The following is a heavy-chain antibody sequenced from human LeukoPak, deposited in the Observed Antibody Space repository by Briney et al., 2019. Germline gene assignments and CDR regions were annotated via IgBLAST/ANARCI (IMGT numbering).Heavy chain of an antibody. CDR1: GFTFSTYG. CDR3: GTSARTYIGSSLDY. D-gene: IGHD2-15*01. V-gene: IGHV3-74*01. Sequence: PAGGSLRLSCAASGFTFSTYGMHWAPQDPGKGRVGVSLISSDASITSYANPVKGRFTISRDNAKNTLYLQMNSLRAEDTALYYCGTSARTYIGSSLDYWGQGTLVTVSS. J-gene: IGHJ4*02. CDR2: ISSDASIT.